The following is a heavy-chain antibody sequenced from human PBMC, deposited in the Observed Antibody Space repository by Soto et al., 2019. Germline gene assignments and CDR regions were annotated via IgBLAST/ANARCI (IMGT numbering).Heavy chain of an antibody. V-gene: IGHV4-34*01. D-gene: IGHD3-3*02. CDR3: ARHSWSGYYVFDY. Sequence: SETLSLTCAVYGGSFSGYYWSWIRQHPGKGLEWIGEINHSGRTNYNPSLKSRVTMSVDTSKNQFSLKLSSVTAADTAVYYCARHSWSGYYVFDYWVQGTLVTVS. CDR2: INHSGRT. CDR1: GGSFSGYY. J-gene: IGHJ4*02.